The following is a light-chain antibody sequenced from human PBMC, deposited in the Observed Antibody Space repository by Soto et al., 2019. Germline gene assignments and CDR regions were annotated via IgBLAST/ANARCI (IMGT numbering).Light chain of an antibody. J-gene: IGKJ5*01. CDR1: QSVSSSY. CDR3: QQYGTSPPST. V-gene: IGKV3-20*01. Sequence: EIVLTQSPGTLSLSPGERATISCRASQSVSSSYLAWYQQKPGQAPRLLINGASGRATGIPDRFSGSGSGTDFTLTISRLEPEDFAVYYCQQYGTSPPSTFGQGTRLEIK. CDR2: GAS.